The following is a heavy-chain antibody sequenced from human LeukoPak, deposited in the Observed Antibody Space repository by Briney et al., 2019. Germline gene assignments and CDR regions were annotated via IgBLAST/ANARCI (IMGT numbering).Heavy chain of an antibody. J-gene: IGHJ4*02. CDR2: ISSSGSTK. Sequence: PGGSLRLSCAASGFTFSSYSMNWVRQAPGKGLEWVSYISSSGSTKYYADSVKGRFTISRDNAKNSLYLQMNSLRAEDTAVYYCARDPYSSGYYYFDYWGQGTLVTVSS. V-gene: IGHV3-48*04. CDR3: ARDPYSSGYYYFDY. D-gene: IGHD3-22*01. CDR1: GFTFSSYS.